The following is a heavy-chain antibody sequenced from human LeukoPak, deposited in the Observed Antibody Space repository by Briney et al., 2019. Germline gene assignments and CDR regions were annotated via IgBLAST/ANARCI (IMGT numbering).Heavy chain of an antibody. CDR2: INPNSGGT. CDR1: GYTFTGYY. V-gene: IGHV1-2*02. Sequence: ASVKVSCKASGYTFTGYYMHWVRQAPGQGLEWMGWINPNSGGTNYAQKFQGRVTMTRDTSISTAYMELSRLRSDDTAVYYCARLVCTNGVCYSGNNWFDPWGQGTLVTVSS. J-gene: IGHJ5*02. D-gene: IGHD2-8*01. CDR3: ARLVCTNGVCYSGNNWFDP.